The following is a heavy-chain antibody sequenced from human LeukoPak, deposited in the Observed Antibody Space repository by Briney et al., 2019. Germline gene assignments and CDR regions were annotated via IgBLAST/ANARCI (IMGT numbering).Heavy chain of an antibody. CDR2: IYYSGST. CDR1: GGSISSYY. J-gene: IGHJ4*02. CDR3: ARGGGSLVPAAHLGFDY. D-gene: IGHD2-2*01. Sequence: SETLSLTCTVSGGSISSYYWSWIRQPPGKGLEWIGYIYYSGSTNYNPSLKSRVTISVDTSKNQFSLKLSSVTAADTAVYYCARGGGSLVPAAHLGFDYWGQGTLVTVSS. V-gene: IGHV4-59*01.